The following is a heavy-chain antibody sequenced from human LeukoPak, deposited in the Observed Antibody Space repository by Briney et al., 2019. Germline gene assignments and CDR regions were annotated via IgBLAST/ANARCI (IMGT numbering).Heavy chain of an antibody. CDR3: ARDQWLLPYGFDY. CDR1: GGSISSGGYY. V-gene: IGHV4-61*02. CDR2: IYSSGST. Sequence: SETLSLTCTVSGGSISSGGYYWSWIRQPAGKGLEWIGRIYSSGSTNYNPSLKSRVTMSVDTSKNQFSLNLISVTAADTAVYYCARDQWLLPYGFDYWGHGTLVTVSS. J-gene: IGHJ4*01. D-gene: IGHD6-19*01.